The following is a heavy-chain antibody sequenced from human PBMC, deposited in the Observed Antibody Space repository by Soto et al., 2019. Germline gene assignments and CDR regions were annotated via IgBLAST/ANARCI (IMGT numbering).Heavy chain of an antibody. CDR1: GGSISSGGYY. CDR3: ARDHRKRSSSVYYYYGMDV. Sequence: QVQLQESGPGLVKPSQTLSLTCTVSGGSISSGGYYWSWIRQHPGKGLEWIGYIYYSWSSYYNPARKSRVTISVDASKTQFSLKVSSVTAADTAVYYWARDHRKRSSSVYYYYGMDVWGQGTTVTVSS. V-gene: IGHV4-31*03. J-gene: IGHJ6*02. D-gene: IGHD6-6*01. CDR2: IYYSWSS.